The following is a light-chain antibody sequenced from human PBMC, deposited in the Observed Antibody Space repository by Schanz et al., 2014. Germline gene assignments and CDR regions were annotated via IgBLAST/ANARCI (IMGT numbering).Light chain of an antibody. J-gene: IGLJ3*02. Sequence: QSALTQPASVSGSPGQSITISCTGTSSDVGGYNYVSWYQQHPGKAPKLMIYEVSKRPSGVSNRFSGSKSGNTASLTISGLQAEDEADYYCSSYTSSSTLRGVFGGGTKLTV. CDR1: SSDVGGYNY. CDR2: EVS. V-gene: IGLV2-14*01. CDR3: SSYTSSSTLRGV.